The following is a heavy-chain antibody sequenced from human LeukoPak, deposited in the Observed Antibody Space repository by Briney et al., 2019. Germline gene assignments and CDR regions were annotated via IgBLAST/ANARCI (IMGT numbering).Heavy chain of an antibody. J-gene: IGHJ5*02. CDR1: GYTFTSYD. D-gene: IGHD2-2*01. CDR3: ARALSLGYCSSTSCNWFDP. Sequence: ASVKVSCKASGYTFTSYDINWVRQATGQGLEWMGWMNPNSGNTGYAQKFQGRVTMTRSTSISTAYMELSSLRSEDTAVYYCARALSLGYCSSTSCNWFDPWGQGTLVTVSS. CDR2: MNPNSGNT. V-gene: IGHV1-8*01.